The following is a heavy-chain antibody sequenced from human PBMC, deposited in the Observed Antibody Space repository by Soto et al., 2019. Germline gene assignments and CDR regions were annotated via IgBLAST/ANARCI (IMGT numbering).Heavy chain of an antibody. D-gene: IGHD1-26*01. CDR2: VSTHDDET. Sequence: QLVQSGPEVKKPGASVKVSCKTSGYTFNMYGISWARQAPGQGLEWMGYVSTHDDETIYAQKFQGRITMTRDTYTTTAYMELRSLIFDDTAMYYCARDRYRDTSEISDYWGQGTLVTVSS. CDR3: ARDRYRDTSEISDY. J-gene: IGHJ4*02. V-gene: IGHV1-18*01. CDR1: GYTFNMYG.